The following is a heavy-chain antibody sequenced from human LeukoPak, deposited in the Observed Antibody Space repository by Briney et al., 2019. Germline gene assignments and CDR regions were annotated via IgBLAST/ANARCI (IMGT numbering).Heavy chain of an antibody. CDR3: AKSGGYGLIDY. Sequence: SETLSLTCAVYGGSFSGYYWSWIRQPPGKGLEWIGEIDHSGSTNYNPSLKSRVTISVDTSKNQFSLRLNSVTAADTAMYYCAKSGGYGLIDYWGQGTRVTVSS. J-gene: IGHJ4*02. CDR1: GGSFSGYY. D-gene: IGHD1-26*01. CDR2: IDHSGST. V-gene: IGHV4-34*01.